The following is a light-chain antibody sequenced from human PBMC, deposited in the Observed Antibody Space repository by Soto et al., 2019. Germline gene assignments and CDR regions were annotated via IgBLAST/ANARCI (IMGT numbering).Light chain of an antibody. V-gene: IGLV2-8*01. J-gene: IGLJ2*01. CDR3: STFAVSPVI. CDR1: GIDDYDYNF. Sequence: QSVLTQHPSASGSAGHSVTIPCTGTGIDDYDYNFVSWYQHHPGKVPKLIIFEVNKRPSGVPDRFSGSKSGTTASLTVSGLQAEDEADYYCSTFAVSPVIFGGGTKLTVL. CDR2: EVN.